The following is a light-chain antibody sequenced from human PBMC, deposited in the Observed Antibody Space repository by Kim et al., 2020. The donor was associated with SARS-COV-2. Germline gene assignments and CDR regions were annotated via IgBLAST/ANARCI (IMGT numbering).Light chain of an antibody. J-gene: IGKJ2*01. CDR3: QQSYNSPYT. V-gene: IGKV1-39*01. CDR2: IAS. Sequence: DIQMTQSPSSLSASVGDRVTIACRASQDIHKYLNWYQHKPGKAPELLIYIASNLQSGVPSRFGGSGSGTDFTLTISRLQPEDFATYYCQQSYNSPYTFGQGTKLEIK. CDR1: QDIHKY.